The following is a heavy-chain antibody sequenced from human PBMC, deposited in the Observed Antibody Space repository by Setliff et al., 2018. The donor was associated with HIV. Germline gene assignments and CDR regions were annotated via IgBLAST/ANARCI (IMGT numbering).Heavy chain of an antibody. CDR1: GGTFSSYA. Sequence: RASVKVSCKASGGTFSSYAISWVRQAPGQGLEWMGRIIPIFGTANYAQKFQGRVTITADKSTSTAYMELSSLRSEDTAVYYCARGLTDRGDAFDIWGQGTMVTVS. J-gene: IGHJ3*02. D-gene: IGHD7-27*01. CDR2: IIPIFGTA. CDR3: ARGLTDRGDAFDI. V-gene: IGHV1-69*06.